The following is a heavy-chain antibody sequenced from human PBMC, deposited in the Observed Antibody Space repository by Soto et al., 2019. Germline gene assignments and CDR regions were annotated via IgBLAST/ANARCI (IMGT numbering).Heavy chain of an antibody. CDR1: GGSISSSSYY. V-gene: IGHV4-39*01. J-gene: IGHJ4*02. Sequence: SETLSLTCTVSGGSISSSSYYWGWIRQPPGKGLEWIGSIYYSGSTYYNPSLKSRVTISVDTSKNQFSLKLSSVTAADTAVYYCASSLRIHYDFWSGYMYFFSYRGRGTLVPVSS. CDR2: IYYSGST. D-gene: IGHD3-3*01. CDR3: ASSLRIHYDFWSGYMYFFSY.